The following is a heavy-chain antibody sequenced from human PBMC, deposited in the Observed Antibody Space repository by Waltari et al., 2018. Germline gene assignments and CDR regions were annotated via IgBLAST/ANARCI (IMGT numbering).Heavy chain of an antibody. CDR2: IRTDGRYT. J-gene: IGHJ4*02. Sequence: DVQLVESRGGLVQPGGSLRLSCAGYGFTFRSHWMHWVRQGPGQGLLWVARIRTDGRYTDYADSVKGRFTISRDNARNTLYLQMNGLRAEDTAVYYCARDHYGANSLDFWGQGALVTVSS. V-gene: IGHV3-74*01. CDR3: ARDHYGANSLDF. CDR1: GFTFRSHW. D-gene: IGHD4-17*01.